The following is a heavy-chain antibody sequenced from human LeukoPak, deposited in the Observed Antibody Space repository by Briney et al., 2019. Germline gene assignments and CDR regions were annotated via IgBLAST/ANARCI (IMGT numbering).Heavy chain of an antibody. J-gene: IGHJ4*02. D-gene: IGHD2-2*01. Sequence: GSLRLSCAASGFTFSNSGMNWVRQAPGKGLEWVSAISGSGGSTYYADSVKGRFTISRDNSKNTLYVQMNSLRAEDTAVYYCAKHEGEEAAANIDYWGQGTLVTVSS. V-gene: IGHV3-23*01. CDR1: GFTFSNSG. CDR3: AKHEGEEAAANIDY. CDR2: ISGSGGST.